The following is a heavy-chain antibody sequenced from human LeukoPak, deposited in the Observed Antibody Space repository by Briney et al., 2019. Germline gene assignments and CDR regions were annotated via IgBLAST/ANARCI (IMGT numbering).Heavy chain of an antibody. Sequence: PSETLSLTCTVSGGSVSSGSYYWSWIRQPPGKGLEWIGEINHSGSTNYNPSLKSRVTISVDTSKNQFSLKLSSVTAADTAVYYCAGGFEKTASDYWGQGTLVTVSS. D-gene: IGHD2-21*02. CDR1: GGSVSSGSYY. J-gene: IGHJ4*02. V-gene: IGHV4-61*01. CDR2: INHSGST. CDR3: AGGFEKTASDY.